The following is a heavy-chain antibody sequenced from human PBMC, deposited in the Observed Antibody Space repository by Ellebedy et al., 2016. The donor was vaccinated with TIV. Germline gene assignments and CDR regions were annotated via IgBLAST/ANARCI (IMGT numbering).Heavy chain of an antibody. V-gene: IGHV4-38-2*02. CDR2: MYHSGNT. J-gene: IGHJ3*02. CDR1: GYSISSGYY. Sequence: SETLSLTXTVSGYSISSGYYWGWIRQPPGKGLEWIGYMYHSGNTYYNPSLKSRVTIPVDTSKNQISLKLSSVTATDTAVYYCARRSYDSTGGGFDIWGQGTMVTVSS. CDR3: ARRSYDSTGGGFDI. D-gene: IGHD3-22*01.